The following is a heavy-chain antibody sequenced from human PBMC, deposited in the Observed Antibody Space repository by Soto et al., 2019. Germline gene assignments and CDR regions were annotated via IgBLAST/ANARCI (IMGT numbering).Heavy chain of an antibody. Sequence: EVQLSESGGGLVQPGGSLRLSCAASGLTFRNYAMTWVRQAPGKGPEWVSTVSGIGDETFYADSVKGRFTISRDNSADTVYLLMKSLRVDDTAVYYCAKGGHFSHFDYWGQGTLVTVSS. CDR2: VSGIGDET. V-gene: IGHV3-23*01. CDR1: GLTFRNYA. J-gene: IGHJ4*02. CDR3: AKGGHFSHFDY.